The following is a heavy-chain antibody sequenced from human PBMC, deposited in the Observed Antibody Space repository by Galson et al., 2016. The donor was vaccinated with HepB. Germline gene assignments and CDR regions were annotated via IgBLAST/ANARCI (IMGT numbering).Heavy chain of an antibody. J-gene: IGHJ4*02. D-gene: IGHD3-16*02. CDR3: ARRGQVFLSKSFYFDQ. CDR1: GYTFSSYG. Sequence: SLRLSCAASGYTFSSYGIHWVRQAPGKGLEWIGEIYYSGTTNYYPSLKSRVTISVDKSRNQFSLKLSSVTAADTAVYYCARRGQVFLSKSFYFDQWGQGTLVTVSP. CDR2: IYYSGTT. V-gene: IGHV4-4*02.